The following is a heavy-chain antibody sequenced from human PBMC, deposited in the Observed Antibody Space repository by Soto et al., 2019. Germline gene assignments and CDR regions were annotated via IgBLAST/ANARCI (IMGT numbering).Heavy chain of an antibody. V-gene: IGHV3-23*01. Sequence: EVQLLESGGGLVQPGGSLRLSCAASGFTFSSYAMSWVRQAPGKGLEWVSAISGSGGSTYYADSVKGRFTISKDNTKNKLYLQMNSLRAEDTAVYYCAKHYHWNYVYFDYWGQGTLVTVSS. CDR1: GFTFSSYA. CDR3: AKHYHWNYVYFDY. D-gene: IGHD1-7*01. J-gene: IGHJ4*02. CDR2: ISGSGGST.